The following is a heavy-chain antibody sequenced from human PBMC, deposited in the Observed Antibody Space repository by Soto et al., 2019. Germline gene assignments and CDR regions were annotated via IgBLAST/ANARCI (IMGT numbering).Heavy chain of an antibody. CDR1: GGTFSSYT. CDR2: IIPILGIA. CDR3: ASSYYYGSGTPGAFDI. Sequence: GASVKVSCKASGGTFSSYTISWVRQAPGQGLEWMGRIIPILGIANYAQKFQGRVTITADKSTSTAYMELSSLRSEDTAVYYCASSYYYGSGTPGAFDIWGQGTMVT. J-gene: IGHJ3*02. V-gene: IGHV1-69*02. D-gene: IGHD3-10*01.